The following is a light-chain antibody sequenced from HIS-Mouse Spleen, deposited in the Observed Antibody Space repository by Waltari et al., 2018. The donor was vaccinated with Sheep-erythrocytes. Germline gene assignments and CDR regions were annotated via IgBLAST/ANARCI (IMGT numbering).Light chain of an antibody. Sequence: DSVMTQSPLSLPVTPGEAASIHCRSSQSLLHSNGYSYLYWYLQNPGQSPQLLIYLGSNRASGVPDRFSGSGSGTDFTLKISRVEAEDVGVYYCMQALQTPVSLNGYTFGQGTKLEIK. J-gene: IGKJ2*01. CDR2: LGS. CDR3: MQALQTPVSLNGYT. V-gene: IGKV2-28*01. CDR1: QSLLHSNGYSY.